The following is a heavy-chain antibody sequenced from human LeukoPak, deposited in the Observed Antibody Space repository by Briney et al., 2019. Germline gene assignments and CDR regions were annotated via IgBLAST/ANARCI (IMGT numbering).Heavy chain of an antibody. J-gene: IGHJ4*02. CDR2: LWYDGSNK. CDR3: ARSGGIAAAAMDY. D-gene: IGHD6-13*01. V-gene: IGHV3-33*01. CDR1: GFTFSSYG. Sequence: GGSLRLSCAASGFTFSSYGMHWVRQAPGKGLEWVAVLWYDGSNKYYADSVKGRFTISRDNSKNTLYLQMNSLRAEDTAVYYCARSGGIAAAAMDYWGQGTLVTVSS.